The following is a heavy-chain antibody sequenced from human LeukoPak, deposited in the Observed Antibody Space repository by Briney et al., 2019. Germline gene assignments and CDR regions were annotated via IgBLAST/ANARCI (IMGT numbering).Heavy chain of an antibody. CDR3: AKEGYYGSGSFPDY. Sequence: GGSLRLSCAASGFTFSSYGMHWVRQAPGKGLEWVAVIWYDGSNKYYADSVKGRFTISRDNSKNTLYLQMNSLRAEDTAVYYCAKEGYYGSGSFPDYWGQGTLVTVSS. D-gene: IGHD3-10*01. CDR1: GFTFSSYG. J-gene: IGHJ4*02. CDR2: IWYDGSNK. V-gene: IGHV3-30*02.